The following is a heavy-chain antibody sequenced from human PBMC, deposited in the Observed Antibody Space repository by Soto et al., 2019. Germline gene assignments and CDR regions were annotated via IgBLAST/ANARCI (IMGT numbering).Heavy chain of an antibody. CDR3: ALPPAPIPYYYYYGMDV. CDR1: GFTFSSYA. Sequence: GGSLRLSCAASGFTFSSYAMSWVRQAPGKGLEWVSAISGSGGSTYYADSVKGRFTISRDNSKNTLYLQMNSLRAEDTAVYYCALPPAPIPYYYYYGMDVWGQGTTVTVSS. J-gene: IGHJ6*02. V-gene: IGHV3-23*01. CDR2: ISGSGGST.